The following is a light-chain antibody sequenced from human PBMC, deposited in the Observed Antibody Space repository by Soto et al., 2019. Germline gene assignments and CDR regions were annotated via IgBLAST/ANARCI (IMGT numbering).Light chain of an antibody. J-gene: IGKJ1*01. Sequence: DIQMTRSPSTLSASVGDRVTITCRASQSVSSWVAWYHLKPGEAPKLLIYDASALPRGVPSRFSGSGSGTKFTLTIASLQPDDFATYYCQQYETFSGTFGPGTKVDIK. V-gene: IGKV1-5*01. CDR1: QSVSSW. CDR2: DAS. CDR3: QQYETFSGT.